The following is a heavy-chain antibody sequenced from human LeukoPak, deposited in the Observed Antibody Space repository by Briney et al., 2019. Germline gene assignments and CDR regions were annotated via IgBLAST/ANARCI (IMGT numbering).Heavy chain of an antibody. D-gene: IGHD3-9*01. Sequence: ASVKLSCKASGYTFTSYGITWVRQAPGQALEWMGWISAYDGDTNYAQKLQGRVTMTTDTSTSTAYMELRSLRSDETAVYYCARVGDVLRYFDWFRVPYNWFVRWGQGNLVTVSS. V-gene: IGHV1-18*04. J-gene: IGHJ5*02. CDR3: ARVGDVLRYFDWFRVPYNWFVR. CDR2: ISAYDGDT. CDR1: GYTFTSYG.